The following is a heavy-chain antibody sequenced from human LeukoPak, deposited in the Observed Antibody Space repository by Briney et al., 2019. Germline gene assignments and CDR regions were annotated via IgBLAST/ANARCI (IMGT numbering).Heavy chain of an antibody. CDR3: ARDRVGSGWPRPWYFEF. J-gene: IGHJ4*02. CDR1: GYTFTGYY. D-gene: IGHD6-19*01. Sequence: ASVKVSCKPSGYTFTGYYLHWVRQAPGQGLEWMGWLNPNTGATIYAEKFQGRVTMTRDTSIDTAYMEMRSLRSADTAVYYCARDRVGSGWPRPWYFEFWGQGTLITVSS. V-gene: IGHV1-2*02. CDR2: LNPNTGAT.